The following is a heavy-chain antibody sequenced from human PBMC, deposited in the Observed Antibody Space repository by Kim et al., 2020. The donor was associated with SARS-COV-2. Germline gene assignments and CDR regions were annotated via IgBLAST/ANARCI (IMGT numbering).Heavy chain of an antibody. D-gene: IGHD2-21*01. CDR3: AKGAYVLVSPSFDY. J-gene: IGHJ4*02. CDR1: GFAFSSYG. Sequence: GGSLRLSCAASGFAFSSYGMHWVRQAPGKGLEWVAVISYDGSNKYYADSVKGRFTISRDNSKNTLYLQMNSLRAEDTAVYYCAKGAYVLVSPSFDYWGQG. CDR2: ISYDGSNK. V-gene: IGHV3-30*18.